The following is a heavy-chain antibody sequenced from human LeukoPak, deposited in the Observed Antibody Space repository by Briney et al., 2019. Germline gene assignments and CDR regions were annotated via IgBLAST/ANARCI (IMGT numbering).Heavy chain of an antibody. CDR1: GFTFSSYS. V-gene: IGHV3-48*01. CDR2: ISSSSSTI. Sequence: GGPLRLSAAASGFTFSSYSMTWVRQAPGKGLEWVSYISSSSSTIYYADCAKGRFTISRENAKNSLYLQMTSLRAEDTAVYYCARGRYSSSSGDFDSWGQGTLVTVSS. CDR3: ARGRYSSSSGDFDS. D-gene: IGHD6-6*01. J-gene: IGHJ4*02.